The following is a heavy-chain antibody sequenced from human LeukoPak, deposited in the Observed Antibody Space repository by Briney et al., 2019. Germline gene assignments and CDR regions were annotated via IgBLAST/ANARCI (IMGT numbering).Heavy chain of an antibody. CDR1: EFTFGNFA. Sequence: PGGSLRLSCAASEFTFGNFAMSWVRRAPGKGLEWVSFIRGGGAGALYADSVKGRFTVSRDNSRSTLYLQTNSLRVEDTAVYYCAKCAQSYGNDAFDLWGPGTMVTVSS. D-gene: IGHD3-16*01. CDR3: AKCAQSYGNDAFDL. V-gene: IGHV3-23*01. J-gene: IGHJ3*01. CDR2: IRGGGAGA.